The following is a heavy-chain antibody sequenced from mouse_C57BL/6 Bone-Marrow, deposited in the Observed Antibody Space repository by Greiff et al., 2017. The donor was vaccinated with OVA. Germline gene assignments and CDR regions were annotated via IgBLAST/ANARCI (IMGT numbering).Heavy chain of an antibody. CDR1: GYTFTDYY. D-gene: IGHD2-4*01. CDR3: SRATIYYDYLWFAD. J-gene: IGHJ3*01. CDR2: INPNNGGT. V-gene: IGHV1-26*01. Sequence: VQLQQSGPELVKPGASVKISCKASGYTFTDYYMNWVKQSHGKSLEWIGDINPNNGGTSYNQKFKGKATLTVDKSTSTAYMELRSLTSEDSAFYYWSRATIYYDYLWFADWGQGTRVTVSA.